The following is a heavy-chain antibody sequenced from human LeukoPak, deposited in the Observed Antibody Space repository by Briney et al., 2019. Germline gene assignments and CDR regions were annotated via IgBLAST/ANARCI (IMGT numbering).Heavy chain of an antibody. CDR2: IKEDGSEE. CDR3: ARDGPTAYFDY. CDR1: GFTFSAHW. J-gene: IGHJ4*02. V-gene: IGHV3-7*01. Sequence: GGSLRLSCAASGFTFSAHWMTWVRQAPGKGLEWVANIKEDGSEEYYMDSVKGRFTISRDNAKNFVYLQMSSLRADDTALYYCARDGPTAYFDYWGQGTLVTVSS. D-gene: IGHD5-18*01.